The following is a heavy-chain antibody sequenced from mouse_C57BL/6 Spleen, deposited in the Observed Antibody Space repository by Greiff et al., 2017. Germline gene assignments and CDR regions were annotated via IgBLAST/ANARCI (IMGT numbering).Heavy chain of an antibody. V-gene: IGHV1-55*01. CDR2: IYPGSGST. J-gene: IGHJ2*01. CDR3: ARGGIYHYGSREGDY. D-gene: IGHD1-1*01. Sequence: QVQLQQPGAELVKPGASVKMSCKASGYTFTSYWITWVKQRPGQGLEWIGDIYPGSGSTNYNEKFKSKATLTVDTSSSTAYMQLSSLTSEDSAVYYCARGGIYHYGSREGDYWGQGTTLTVSS. CDR1: GYTFTSYW.